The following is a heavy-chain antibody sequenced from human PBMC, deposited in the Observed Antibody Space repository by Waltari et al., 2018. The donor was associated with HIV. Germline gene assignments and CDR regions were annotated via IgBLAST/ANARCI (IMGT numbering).Heavy chain of an antibody. D-gene: IGHD5-12*01. CDR2: IWCDGSKK. J-gene: IGHJ2*01. CDR1: GFTFNNYG. V-gene: IGHV3-33*01. CDR3: ARGAPWDGYNSDWYFDL. Sequence: QVQLVQWGGGVVQPGRSLRLSCAASGFTFNNYGMSWVRQTPGRGLAGGGVIWCDGSKKDYADAVKGRFTISRDNSNNRLYLQMNSLRVDDTAVYLCARGAPWDGYNSDWYFDLWGRGTLVTVSS.